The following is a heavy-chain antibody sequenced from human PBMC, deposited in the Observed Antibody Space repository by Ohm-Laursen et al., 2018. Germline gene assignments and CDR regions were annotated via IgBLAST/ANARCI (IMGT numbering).Heavy chain of an antibody. CDR1: GYTFNHYG. D-gene: IGHD4-23*01. J-gene: IGHJ5*02. V-gene: IGHV1-18*01. CDR3: ARAVRYQLLSDP. CDR2: ISTYDGKT. Sequence: SVKVSCKASGYTFNHYGISWVRQAPGQGLEWMGWISTYDGKTQFGQKFQGRVTMNTDMSTSTAYMELYSLTSEDTATYYCARAVRYQLLSDPWGQGTLVTVSS.